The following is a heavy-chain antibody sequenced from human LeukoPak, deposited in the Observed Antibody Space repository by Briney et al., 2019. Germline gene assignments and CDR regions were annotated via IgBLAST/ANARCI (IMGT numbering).Heavy chain of an antibody. CDR2: ISDSGGST. J-gene: IGHJ5*02. V-gene: IGHV3-23*01. CDR1: GFTFSSYY. Sequence: GGSLRLSCAASGFTFSSYYMSCVRQTPGKGLEWVSAISDSGGSTNYADSVKGRFTISRDNSKNTLYLQMNSLRAEDTAVYHCAKNRKTPGVAAAGSWFDPWGQGSLVSVSS. CDR3: AKNRKTPGVAAAGSWFDP. D-gene: IGHD6-13*01.